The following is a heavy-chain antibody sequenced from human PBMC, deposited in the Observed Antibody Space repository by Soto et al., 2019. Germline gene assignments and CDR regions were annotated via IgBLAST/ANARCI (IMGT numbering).Heavy chain of an antibody. Sequence: SETLSLTCTVSGGSISSYYWSWIRQPPGKGLEWIGYIYYSGSTNYNPSLKSRVTISVDTSKNQFSLKLGSVTAADTAVYYCARGDYGDNDAFDIWAKGQWSPSPQ. D-gene: IGHD4-17*01. J-gene: IGHJ3*02. CDR2: IYYSGST. CDR3: ARGDYGDNDAFDI. V-gene: IGHV4-59*01. CDR1: GGSISSYY.